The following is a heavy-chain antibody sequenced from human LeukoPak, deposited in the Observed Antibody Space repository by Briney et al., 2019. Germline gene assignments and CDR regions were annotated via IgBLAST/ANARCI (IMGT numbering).Heavy chain of an antibody. CDR3: VRRGIAVAGTYYYYYYGMDV. CDR2: IYYSGST. CDR1: GGSISSYY. V-gene: IGHV4-59*08. J-gene: IGHJ6*02. Sequence: SQTLSLTCAVSGGSISSYYWSWIRQPPGKGLEWIGYIYYSGSTNYNPSLKSRVTISVDTSKNQFSLKLSSVTAADTAVYYCVRRGIAVAGTYYYYYYGMDVWGQGTTVTVSS. D-gene: IGHD6-19*01.